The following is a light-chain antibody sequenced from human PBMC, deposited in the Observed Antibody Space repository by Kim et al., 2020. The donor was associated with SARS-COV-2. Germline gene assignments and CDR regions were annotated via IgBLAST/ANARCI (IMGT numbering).Light chain of an antibody. J-gene: IGLJ3*02. CDR3: GSRDSSGPGV. CDR2: DKN. Sequence: ALGQTIRSNSQGDSLRKYHASWYQQKPGQAPILVMHDKNNVRPSGVPDRFSGSNSGNTAFLTITGAQVEDEATYYCGSRDSSGPGVFGGGTQLTVL. CDR1: SLRKYH. V-gene: IGLV3-19*01.